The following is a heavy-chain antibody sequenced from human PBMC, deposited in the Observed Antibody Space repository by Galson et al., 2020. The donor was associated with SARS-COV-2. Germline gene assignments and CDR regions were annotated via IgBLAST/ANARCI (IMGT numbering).Heavy chain of an antibody. D-gene: IGHD3-16*01. CDR1: GDTFSTYA. J-gene: IGHJ6*02. V-gene: IGHV1-69*13. CDR3: ARESGGVRTQIMITFGGVMDYYYYGMDV. CDR2: IIPSFGTA. Sequence: SVKVSCKASGDTFSTYAISWVRQAPGQGLEWMEGIIPSFGTANYAQNFQGRVTITADESTSTAYMELSSLRSEDTAVYYCARESGGVRTQIMITFGGVMDYYYYGMDVWGQGTTVTVSS.